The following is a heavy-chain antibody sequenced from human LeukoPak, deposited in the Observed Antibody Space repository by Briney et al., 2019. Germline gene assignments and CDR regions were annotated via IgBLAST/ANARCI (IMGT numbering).Heavy chain of an antibody. Sequence: SETLSLTCTVSGGSISSYYWSWIRQPPGKGLEWIGYIYYSGSTNYNPSLKSRVTISVDTSKNQFSLKLSSVTAADTAVYYCARDRPLLWIGELLGEGFDYWGQGTLVSVSS. J-gene: IGHJ4*02. CDR3: ARDRPLLWIGELLGEGFDY. CDR2: IYYSGST. D-gene: IGHD3-10*01. CDR1: GGSISSYY. V-gene: IGHV4-59*12.